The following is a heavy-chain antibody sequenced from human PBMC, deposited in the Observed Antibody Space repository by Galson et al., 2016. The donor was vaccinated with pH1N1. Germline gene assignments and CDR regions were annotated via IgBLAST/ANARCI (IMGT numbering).Heavy chain of an antibody. D-gene: IGHD4-17*01. V-gene: IGHV5-51*03. J-gene: IGHJ3*02. CDR3: ARQYDFGDYRGDAFDI. Sequence: QSGAEVKKPGESLKISCKASGYSFTRYWIAWVRQVPGKGLEWVGVVNPGGSTIRYSPPFQGQVTISSDKSINTAYLQWISLKASDTPTYYCARQYDFGDYRGDAFDIWGQGTLVTVSS. CDR2: VNPGGSTI. CDR1: GYSFTRYW.